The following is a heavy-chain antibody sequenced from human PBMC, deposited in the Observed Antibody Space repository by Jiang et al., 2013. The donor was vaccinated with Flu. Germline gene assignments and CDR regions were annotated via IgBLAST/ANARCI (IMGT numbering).Heavy chain of an antibody. CDR3: ASPAPYYDFWSGPGRRYYYYGMDV. CDR2: IYYSGST. J-gene: IGHJ6*02. V-gene: IGHV4-39*01. CDR1: GGSISSSSYY. Sequence: LLKPSETLSLTCTVSGGSISSSSYYWGWIRQPPGKGLEWIGSIYYSGSTYYNPSLKSRVTISVDTSKNQFSLKLSSVTAADTAVYYCASPAPYYDFWSGPGRRYYYYGMDVWGQGTTVTVSS. D-gene: IGHD3-3*01.